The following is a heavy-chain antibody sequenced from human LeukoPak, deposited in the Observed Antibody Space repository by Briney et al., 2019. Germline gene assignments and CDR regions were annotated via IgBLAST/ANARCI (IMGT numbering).Heavy chain of an antibody. CDR3: AKDLEGYCSGGSCYDLPGY. D-gene: IGHD2-15*01. V-gene: IGHV3-30*02. Sequence: GGSLRLSCAASGFTFSKYGMHWVRQAPGKGLEWVAFIRYDGSSKSYADSVKGRFTISRDNSMSTLYLQMNSLRAEDTAVYYCAKDLEGYCSGGSCYDLPGYWGQGTLVTVSS. J-gene: IGHJ4*02. CDR2: IRYDGSSK. CDR1: GFTFSKYG.